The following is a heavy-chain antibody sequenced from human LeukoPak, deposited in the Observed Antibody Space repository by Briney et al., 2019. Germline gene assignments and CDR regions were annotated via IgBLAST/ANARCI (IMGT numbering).Heavy chain of an antibody. Sequence: SETLSLTCTVSGGSISSSGYYWGWIRQPPGKGLGWIGNIYYTGSTYYNPSLKSRATISVDTSKNQFSLKVSSLTATETALYYCARQPMVVGYYYYYMDVWGKGTTVTVSS. CDR1: GGSISSSGYY. D-gene: IGHD4/OR15-4a*01. CDR3: ARQPMVVGYYYYYMDV. J-gene: IGHJ6*03. CDR2: IYYTGST. V-gene: IGHV4-39*01.